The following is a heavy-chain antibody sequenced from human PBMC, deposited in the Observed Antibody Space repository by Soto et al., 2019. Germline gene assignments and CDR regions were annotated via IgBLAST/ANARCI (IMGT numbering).Heavy chain of an antibody. CDR2: IDPSDSYT. Sequence: PGESLKISCMGSGYSFTSYWISWVRQMPGKGLEWMGRIDPSDSYTNYSPSFQGHVTISADKSISTAYLQWSSLKASDTAMYYCARLRQQLVFDAHGMDVWGQGTTVTVSS. CDR1: GYSFTSYW. CDR3: ARLRQQLVFDAHGMDV. V-gene: IGHV5-10-1*01. D-gene: IGHD6-13*01. J-gene: IGHJ6*02.